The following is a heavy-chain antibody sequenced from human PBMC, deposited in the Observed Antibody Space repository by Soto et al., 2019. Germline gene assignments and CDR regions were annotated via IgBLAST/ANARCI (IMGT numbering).Heavy chain of an antibody. J-gene: IGHJ6*02. CDR2: IRSKANSYAT. D-gene: IGHD6-13*01. V-gene: IGHV3-73*01. CDR1: GFTFSGSA. Sequence: PGGSLRLSCAASGFTFSGSAMHWVRQASGKGLEWVGRIRSKANSYATAYTASVKGRFTISRDDSKNTAYLQMNSLKTEDTAVYYCTRPFRIATYYYYYGMDVWGQGTTVTVSS. CDR3: TRPFRIATYYYYYGMDV.